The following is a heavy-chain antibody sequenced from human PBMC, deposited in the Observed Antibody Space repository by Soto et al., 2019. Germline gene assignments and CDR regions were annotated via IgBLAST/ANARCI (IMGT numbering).Heavy chain of an antibody. J-gene: IGHJ4*02. CDR1: GFTFSSNS. CDR2: ISSSSSYI. V-gene: IGHV3-21*01. Sequence: EVQLVESGGGLVKTGGSLRLSCAASGFTFSSNSMKWVRQAPGKGLEWVSSISSSSSYIYYADSVKGRFTISRDNAKNSLYLQMNSLRAEDTAVYYCAREPTESRIAAPSTTLIDYWGQGTLVTVSS. CDR3: AREPTESRIAAPSTTLIDY. D-gene: IGHD6-6*01.